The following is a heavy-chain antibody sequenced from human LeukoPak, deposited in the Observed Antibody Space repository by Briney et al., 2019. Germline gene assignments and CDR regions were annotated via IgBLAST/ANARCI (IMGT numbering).Heavy chain of an antibody. CDR3: AHPGATNVGY. V-gene: IGHV3-23*01. CDR1: GFYFSSFA. J-gene: IGHJ1*01. D-gene: IGHD1-26*01. Sequence: GGSLRLSCETSGFYFSSFAMSWVRQAPGKGPEWVSTISGTGGSTYYAASVKGRFTISRDNSNNTVSLQMDSLRAEDTALYYCAHPGATNVGYWGQGTLVTVSP. CDR2: ISGTGGST.